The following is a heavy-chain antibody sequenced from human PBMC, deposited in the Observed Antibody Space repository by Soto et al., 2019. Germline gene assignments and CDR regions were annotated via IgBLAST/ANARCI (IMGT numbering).Heavy chain of an antibody. CDR1: GVTFSSDA. CDR3: AKLRRGTTGTEGFDP. D-gene: IGHD1-7*01. Sequence: EAQLLESGGGLAHQGRSLTLSCAASGVTFSSDAMTWVRQAPGKGLEWLSTISNSGGTTHYADSVKGRFTVSRDNFKSTLYLLMNSLRAEDTAVYYCAKLRRGTTGTEGFDPWGQGTLVTVSS. CDR2: ISNSGGTT. J-gene: IGHJ5*02. V-gene: IGHV3-23*01.